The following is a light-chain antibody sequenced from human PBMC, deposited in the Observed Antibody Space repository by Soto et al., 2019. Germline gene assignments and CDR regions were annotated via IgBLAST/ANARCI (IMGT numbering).Light chain of an antibody. CDR1: QRLLHSNGYNY. CDR3: MQSLETPWT. CDR2: LDS. J-gene: IGKJ1*01. V-gene: IGKV2-28*01. Sequence: IVMTQSPLSLTVTPGEPASISCRSSQRLLHSNGYNYLEVYLQKPGQSPQLLINLDSDRASGVPDRFSGSGSGTDFTLKISRVEAEDVGLYYCMQSLETPWTFGQGTKVDIK.